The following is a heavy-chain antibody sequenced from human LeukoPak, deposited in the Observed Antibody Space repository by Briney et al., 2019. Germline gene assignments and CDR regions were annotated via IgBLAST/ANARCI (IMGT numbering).Heavy chain of an antibody. CDR3: ARVVAMVRGVLNWFDP. V-gene: IGHV4-30-4*01. J-gene: IGHJ5*02. CDR2: IYYSGST. D-gene: IGHD3-10*01. Sequence: SSQTLSLTCTVSGGSISSGDYYWSWIRQPPGKGLEWIGYIYYSGSTYYNPSLKSRVTISVDTSKNQFSLKLSSVTAADTAVYYCARVVAMVRGVLNWFDPWGQGTLVTVSS. CDR1: GGSISSGDYY.